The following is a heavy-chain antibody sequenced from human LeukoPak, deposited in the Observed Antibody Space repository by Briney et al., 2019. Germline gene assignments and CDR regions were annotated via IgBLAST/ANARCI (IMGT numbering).Heavy chain of an antibody. D-gene: IGHD3-10*01. CDR2: INHSGST. V-gene: IGHV4-34*01. CDR3: VTRPVTYYYGSGSFYNDDY. J-gene: IGHJ4*02. Sequence: SETLSLTCAVYGGSFSGYYWSWIRQPPGKGLEWIGEINHSGSTNYNPSLKSRVTISVDTSKNQFSLKLCSVTAAGTAVYYCVTRPVTYYYGSGSFYNDDYWGQGTLVTVSS. CDR1: GGSFSGYY.